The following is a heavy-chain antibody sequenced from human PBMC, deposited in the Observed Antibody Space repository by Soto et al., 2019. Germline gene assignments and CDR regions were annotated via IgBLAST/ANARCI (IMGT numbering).Heavy chain of an antibody. CDR2: ITWNGVST. Sequence: EVQLLESGGGLVQPGGSLRLSCAASGFTFSNYAMSWVRQAPGKGLEWVSTITWNGVSTYYADSVKGRFTISRDNSKNTLSLQMSSLRAEDTAVYYCAKKYHYDSGHYLFHFDYWGQGSLVTVSS. CDR3: AKKYHYDSGHYLFHFDY. D-gene: IGHD3-10*01. CDR1: GFTFSNYA. J-gene: IGHJ4*02. V-gene: IGHV3-23*01.